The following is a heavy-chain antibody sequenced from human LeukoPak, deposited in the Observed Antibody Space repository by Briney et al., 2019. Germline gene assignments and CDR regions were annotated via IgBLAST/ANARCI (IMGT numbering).Heavy chain of an antibody. CDR1: GYTFTDHY. V-gene: IGHV1-2*02. Sequence: GASVKVSCKASGYTFTDHYIHWMRQAPGQGPEWMGWIYPKSGGTNSAQKFQGRVTLTSDTSISTTYMELSGLRSDDTAVYYCARIAGSGSLNWFDPWGQGTLVTVSS. CDR3: ARIAGSGSLNWFDP. J-gene: IGHJ5*02. D-gene: IGHD3-10*01. CDR2: IYPKSGGT.